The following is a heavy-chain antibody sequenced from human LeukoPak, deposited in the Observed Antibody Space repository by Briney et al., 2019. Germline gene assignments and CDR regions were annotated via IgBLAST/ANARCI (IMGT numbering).Heavy chain of an antibody. V-gene: IGHV3-9*03. CDR2: IGWNGGLI. CDR1: GFTFDDYG. D-gene: IGHD5-12*01. J-gene: IGHJ4*02. CDR3: AKDISSWLRFGIDY. Sequence: GGSLRLSCAASGFTFDDYGMHWVRQPPGKGLEWVSGIGWNGGLIGYADSVKGRFTISRDNAKNSLYLQMNSLSPEDMALYYCAKDISSWLRFGIDYWGQGILVTVSS.